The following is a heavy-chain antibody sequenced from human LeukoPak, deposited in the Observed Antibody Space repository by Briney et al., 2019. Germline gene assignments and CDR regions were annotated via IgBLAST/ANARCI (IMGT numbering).Heavy chain of an antibody. CDR2: IVVGSGNT. J-gene: IGHJ6*02. CDR3: AADSYGSPGHYYYGMDV. CDR1: GFTFTSSA. V-gene: IGHV1-58*01. D-gene: IGHD5-18*01. Sequence: SVKVSCKASGFTFTSSAVQWVRQARGQRLEWIGWIVVGSGNTNYAQKFQERVTITRDMSTSTAYMELSSLRSEDTAVYYCAADSYGSPGHYYYGMDVWGQGTTVTVSS.